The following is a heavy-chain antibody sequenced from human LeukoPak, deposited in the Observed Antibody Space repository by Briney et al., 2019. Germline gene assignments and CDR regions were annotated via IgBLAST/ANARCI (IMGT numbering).Heavy chain of an antibody. D-gene: IGHD1-26*01. V-gene: IGHV4-59*08. CDR3: ASGSHYYYGMDV. CDR2: IYYSGST. CDR1: GGSISSYY. J-gene: IGHJ6*02. Sequence: SETLSLTCTVSGGSISSYYWSWIRQPPGKGLEWIGYIYYSGSTNYNPSLKSRVTISVDTSKNQFSLKPSSVTAADTAVYYCASGSHYYYGMDVWGQGTTVTVSS.